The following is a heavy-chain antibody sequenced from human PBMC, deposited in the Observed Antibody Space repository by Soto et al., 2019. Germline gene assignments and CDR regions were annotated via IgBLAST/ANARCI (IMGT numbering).Heavy chain of an antibody. D-gene: IGHD3-9*01. CDR3: ARPETNYDILTGYQENWFDP. V-gene: IGHV4-39*01. CDR1: GGSISSSSYY. J-gene: IGHJ5*02. Sequence: SETLSLTCTVSGGSISSSSYYWGWIRQPPGKGLEWIGSIYYSGSTYYNPSLKSRVTISVDTSKNQFSLKLSSVTAADTAVYYFARPETNYDILTGYQENWFDPWGQGTLVTVSS. CDR2: IYYSGST.